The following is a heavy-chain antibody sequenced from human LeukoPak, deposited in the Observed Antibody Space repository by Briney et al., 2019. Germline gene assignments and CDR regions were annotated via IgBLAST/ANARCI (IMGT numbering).Heavy chain of an antibody. D-gene: IGHD2-2*02. V-gene: IGHV1-8*02. Sequence: GASVKVSCKASGGTFSSYAISWVRQATGQGLEWMGWMNPNSGNTGYAQKFQGRVTMTRNTSISTAYMELSSLRSEDTAVYYCARGCSSTSCYTRRVYYYYYGMDVWGQGTTVTVSS. CDR2: MNPNSGNT. CDR1: GGTFSSYA. CDR3: ARGCSSTSCYTRRVYYYYYGMDV. J-gene: IGHJ6*02.